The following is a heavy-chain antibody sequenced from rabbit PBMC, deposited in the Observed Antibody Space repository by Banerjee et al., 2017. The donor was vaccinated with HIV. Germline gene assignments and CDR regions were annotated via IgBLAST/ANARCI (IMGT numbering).Heavy chain of an antibody. CDR2: IGGGSSGTT. Sequence: QQQLEESGGGLVKPEGSLTLTCKASGIDFSSSGISWVRQAPGKGLEWIGTIGGGSSGTTYYASWAKGRFTISKTSSTTVTLQMTSLPAADTATYFCASSSGDDRFNLWGQGTLVTVS. D-gene: IGHD1-1*01. CDR1: GIDFSSSG. J-gene: IGHJ4*01. CDR3: ASSSGDDRFNL. V-gene: IGHV1S45*01.